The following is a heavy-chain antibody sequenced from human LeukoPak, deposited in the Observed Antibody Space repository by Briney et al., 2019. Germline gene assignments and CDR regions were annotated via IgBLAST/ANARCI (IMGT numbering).Heavy chain of an antibody. CDR3: ARREYYYDSSGYYLY. Sequence: SVKVSCKASGYTFTGYYMHWVRQAPGQGLEWMGRIIPILGIANYAQKFQGRVTITADKSTSTAYMELSSLRSEDTAVYYCARREYYYDSSGYYLYWGQGTLVTVSS. CDR2: IIPILGIA. D-gene: IGHD3-22*01. CDR1: GYTFTGYY. V-gene: IGHV1-69*02. J-gene: IGHJ4*02.